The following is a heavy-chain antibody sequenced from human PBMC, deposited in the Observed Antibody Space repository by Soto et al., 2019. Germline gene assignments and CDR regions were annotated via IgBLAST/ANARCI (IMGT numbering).Heavy chain of an antibody. Sequence: ASVKVSCKASGYTFTSYAMHWVRQAPGQRLEWMGWINAGNGNTKYSQKFQGRVTITRDTSASTAYMELSSLRSEDTAVYYCARMATISVPPYGMDVWGPGTTVTVSS. CDR3: ARMATISVPPYGMDV. CDR1: GYTFTSYA. CDR2: INAGNGNT. J-gene: IGHJ6*02. V-gene: IGHV1-3*01. D-gene: IGHD5-12*01.